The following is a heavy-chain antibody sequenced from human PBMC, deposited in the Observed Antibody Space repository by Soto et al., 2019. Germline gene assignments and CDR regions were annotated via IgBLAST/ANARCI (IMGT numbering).Heavy chain of an antibody. Sequence: SETLSLTCIVSGVSISTYHWSLIRQPAGKGLEWIGRMHTSGSTNYNPSLKSRVSMSVDTSKNHFSLKVSSVTAADTAVYDCARDEYGYGDSYDSWGQGTLVTVSS. V-gene: IGHV4-4*07. CDR3: ARDEYGYGDSYDS. J-gene: IGHJ4*02. CDR2: MHTSGST. CDR1: GVSISTYH. D-gene: IGHD5-12*01.